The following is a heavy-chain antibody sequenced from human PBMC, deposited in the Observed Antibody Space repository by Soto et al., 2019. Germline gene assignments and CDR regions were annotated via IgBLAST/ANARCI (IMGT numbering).Heavy chain of an antibody. CDR2: IYYTGST. D-gene: IGHD3-16*01. J-gene: IGHJ6*02. CDR1: GDSISSSSYY. CDR3: AKTDTVMLIYGMDV. Sequence: PSETLSLTCSVSGDSISSSSYYWGWIRQPPGKGLEWIGSIYYTGSTSYNPSLKSRVTMSVDTSRNQFSLKLRSVTAADTAVYFCAKTDTVMLIYGMDVWGQVTTLTVSS. V-gene: IGHV4-39*01.